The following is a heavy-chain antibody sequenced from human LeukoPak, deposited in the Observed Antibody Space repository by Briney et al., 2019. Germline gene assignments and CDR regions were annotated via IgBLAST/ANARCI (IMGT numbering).Heavy chain of an antibody. CDR3: ARTRGAGPGGHFDY. CDR2: IWYDGSNK. CDR1: GFTFSSYG. Sequence: GGSLRLSCAASGFTFSSYGMHWVRQAPGKGLEWVAVIWYDGSNKYSADSVKGRFTISRDNSKNTLYLQMNSLRDEDSAMYYCARTRGAGPGGHFDYWGQGTLVTVSS. V-gene: IGHV3-33*01. J-gene: IGHJ4*02. D-gene: IGHD6-19*01.